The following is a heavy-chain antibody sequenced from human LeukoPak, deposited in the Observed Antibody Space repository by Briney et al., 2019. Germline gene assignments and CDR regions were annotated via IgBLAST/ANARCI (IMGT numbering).Heavy chain of an antibody. CDR1: GFTFSSYA. J-gene: IGHJ5*02. CDR2: ISGSGGST. Sequence: PGGSLRLSYAASGFTFSSYAMSWVRQAPGKGLEWVSAISGSGGSTYYADSVRGRFTISRDNSKNTLYLQMNSLRAEDTAVYYCASLYGSGSYYEPWGQGTLVTVSS. D-gene: IGHD3-10*01. V-gene: IGHV3-23*01. CDR3: ASLYGSGSYYEP.